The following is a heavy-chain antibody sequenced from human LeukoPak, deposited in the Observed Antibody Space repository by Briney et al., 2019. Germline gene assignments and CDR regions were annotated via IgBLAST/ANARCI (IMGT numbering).Heavy chain of an antibody. CDR1: GYTFTGYY. CDR3: ARVQPVDYDFWSGYYGDFDY. V-gene: IGHV1-2*02. CDR2: INPNSGGT. D-gene: IGHD3-3*01. Sequence: VASVKVSCKASGYTFTGYYMHWVRQAPGQGLEWMGWINPNSGGTNYAQKFQGGVTMTRDTSISTAYMELSRLRSDDTAVYYCARVQPVDYDFWSGYYGDFDYWGQGTLVTVSS. J-gene: IGHJ4*02.